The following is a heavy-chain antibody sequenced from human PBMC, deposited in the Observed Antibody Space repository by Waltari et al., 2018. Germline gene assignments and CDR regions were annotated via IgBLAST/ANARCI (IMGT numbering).Heavy chain of an antibody. CDR1: GGSIRIGSYY. Sequence: QVQLQESGPGLVKPSQTLPLTCTVSGGSIRIGSYYWSCIRQPAGKGLEWIGYIYTSGSTNYNPSLKSRVTISVDTSKNQFSLKLSSVTAADTAVYYCARDKGGGSDDAFDIWGQGTMVTVSS. J-gene: IGHJ3*02. D-gene: IGHD3-10*01. CDR2: IYTSGST. CDR3: ARDKGGGSDDAFDI. V-gene: IGHV4-61*09.